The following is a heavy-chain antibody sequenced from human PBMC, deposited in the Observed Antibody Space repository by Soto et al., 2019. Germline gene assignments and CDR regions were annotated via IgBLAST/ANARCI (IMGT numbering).Heavy chain of an antibody. V-gene: IGHV3-21*06. Sequence: GGSLRLSCAASGFTFSIYAMNWVRQAPGKGLEYVSFISATGYNTHYADSVKGRFTASRDNAKNMVFLQMNSLRVEDTAVYYCARDVPHNWFDSWGQGTLVTVSS. J-gene: IGHJ5*01. CDR3: ARDVPHNWFDS. D-gene: IGHD3-10*02. CDR2: ISATGYNT. CDR1: GFTFSIYA.